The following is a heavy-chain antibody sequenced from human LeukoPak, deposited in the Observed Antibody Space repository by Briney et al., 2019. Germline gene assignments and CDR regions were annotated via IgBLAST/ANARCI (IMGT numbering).Heavy chain of an antibody. V-gene: IGHV3-23*01. CDR1: GFTFSSYA. CDR2: ISGSGGST. Sequence: GGSLRLSCAASGFTFSSYAMSWVRQAPGKGLEWVSAISGSGGSTYYADSVKGRFTISRDNSKNTLYLQMNSLRAEDTAVYYCAKDLGYCSGASCYNAFDIWGQGTMVTVSS. J-gene: IGHJ3*02. D-gene: IGHD2-15*01. CDR3: AKDLGYCSGASCYNAFDI.